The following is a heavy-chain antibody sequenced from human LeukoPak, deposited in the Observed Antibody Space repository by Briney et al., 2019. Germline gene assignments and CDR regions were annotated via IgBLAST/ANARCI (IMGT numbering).Heavy chain of an antibody. V-gene: IGHV3-48*04. Sequence: GGSLRPSCAASGFTFSIYSMNWVRQAPGKGLEWVSYISSSSSTIYYADSVKGRFTISRDNAKNSLYLQMNSLRAEDTAVYYCARDYSSGWPRQGDIWGQGTMVTVSS. D-gene: IGHD6-19*01. CDR3: ARDYSSGWPRQGDI. CDR2: ISSSSSTI. CDR1: GFTFSIYS. J-gene: IGHJ3*02.